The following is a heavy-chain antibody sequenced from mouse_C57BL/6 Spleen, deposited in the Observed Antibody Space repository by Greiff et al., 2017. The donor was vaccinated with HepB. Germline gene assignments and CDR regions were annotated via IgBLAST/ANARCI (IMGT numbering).Heavy chain of an antibody. CDR2: IYPGDGDT. CDR3: ARSERLWSKSCFDY. CDR1: GYAFSSYW. J-gene: IGHJ2*01. D-gene: IGHD1-1*02. V-gene: IGHV1-80*01. Sequence: QVQLQQSGAELVKPGASVKISCKASGYAFSSYWMNWVKQRPGKGLEWIGQIYPGDGDTNYNGKFKGKATLTADKSSSTAYMQLSSLTSEDSAVYFCARSERLWSKSCFDYWGQGTTLTVSS.